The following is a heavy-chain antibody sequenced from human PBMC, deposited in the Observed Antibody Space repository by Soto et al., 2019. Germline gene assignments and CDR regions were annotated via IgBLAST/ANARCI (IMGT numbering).Heavy chain of an antibody. D-gene: IGHD3-3*01. Sequence: QVQLVESGGGVVQPGRSLRLSCAASGFTFSSYAMHWVRQAPGKGLEWVAVISYDGSNKYYADSVKGRFTISRDNSKNTLYLQMNSLRAEDTAVYYWARDPNNFYDFWSGYSPNFDYWGQGTLVTVSS. J-gene: IGHJ4*02. CDR2: ISYDGSNK. CDR3: ARDPNNFYDFWSGYSPNFDY. CDR1: GFTFSSYA. V-gene: IGHV3-30-3*01.